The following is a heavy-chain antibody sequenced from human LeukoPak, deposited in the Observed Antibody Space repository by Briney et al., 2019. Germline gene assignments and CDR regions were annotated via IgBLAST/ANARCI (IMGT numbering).Heavy chain of an antibody. V-gene: IGHV4-59*01. D-gene: IGHD3-10*01. CDR1: GGSISSYY. J-gene: IGHJ3*02. Sequence: PSETLSLTCTVSGGSISSYYWSWIRQPPGKGLEWIGYIYYSGSTNYNLSLKSRVTISVDTSKNQFSLKLSSVTAADTAVYYCARDLGTGDYLAFDIWGQGTMVTVSS. CDR3: ARDLGTGDYLAFDI. CDR2: IYYSGST.